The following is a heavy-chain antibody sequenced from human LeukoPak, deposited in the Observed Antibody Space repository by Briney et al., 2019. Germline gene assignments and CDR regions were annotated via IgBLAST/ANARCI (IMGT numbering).Heavy chain of an antibody. CDR2: ISAYNGNT. CDR3: ARVQYYDFWSGSDY. Sequence: GASVKVSCKASGYTFTSCGISWVRQAPGQGLEWMGWISAYNGNTNYAQKLQGRVTMTTDTSTSTAYMELRSLRSDDTAVYYCARVQYYDFWSGSDYWGQGTLVTVSS. CDR1: GYTFTSCG. V-gene: IGHV1-18*01. J-gene: IGHJ4*02. D-gene: IGHD3-3*01.